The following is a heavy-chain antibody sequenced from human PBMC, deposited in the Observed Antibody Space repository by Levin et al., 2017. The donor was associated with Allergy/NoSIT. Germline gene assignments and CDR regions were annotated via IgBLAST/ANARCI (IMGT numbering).Heavy chain of an antibody. CDR2: ISYDGSNK. Sequence: PGGSLRLSCAASGFTFSSYAMHWVRQAPGKGLEWVAVISYDGSNKYYAYSVKGRFTISRDNSKNTLYLQMNSLRAEDTAVYYCARDEAEYYDYYMDVWGKGTTVTVSS. V-gene: IGHV3-30-3*01. J-gene: IGHJ6*03. CDR3: ARDEAEYYDYYMDV. CDR1: GFTFSSYA.